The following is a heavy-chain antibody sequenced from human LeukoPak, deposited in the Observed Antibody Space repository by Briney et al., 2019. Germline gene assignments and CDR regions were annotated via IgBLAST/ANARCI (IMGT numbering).Heavy chain of an antibody. Sequence: SETLSLTCTVSGGSISSGAYYWNWIRQHPGKGLEWIGYIHYSGSTYYNPSLKSRVVISVDTSKSQFSVKLSSVTAADTAMYYCARVGPAMVQIDYWGQVTLVTVSS. V-gene: IGHV4-31*03. CDR3: ARVGPAMVQIDY. CDR1: GGSISSGAYY. J-gene: IGHJ4*02. CDR2: IHYSGST. D-gene: IGHD5-18*01.